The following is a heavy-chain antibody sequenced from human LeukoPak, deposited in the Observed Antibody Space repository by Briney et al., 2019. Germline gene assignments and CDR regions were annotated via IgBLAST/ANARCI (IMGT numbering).Heavy chain of an antibody. Sequence: GGSLRLSCAVSGFTFSGAAMSWVRQAPGKGLEWVSLISSSGSNTYYADSVKGRFTISRDNSKNTLYLQMNSLRAEDTAVYYCARDPGSGYYQWGQGTLVTVSS. CDR3: ARDPGSGYYQ. J-gene: IGHJ4*02. CDR2: ISSSGSNT. CDR1: GFTFSGAA. V-gene: IGHV3-23*01. D-gene: IGHD3-22*01.